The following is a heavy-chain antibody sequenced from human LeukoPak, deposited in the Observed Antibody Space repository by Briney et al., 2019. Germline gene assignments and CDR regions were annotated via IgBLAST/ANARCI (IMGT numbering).Heavy chain of an antibody. CDR1: GFTFSSYW. CDR3: ARGRYFDWLLANWFDP. J-gene: IGHJ5*02. D-gene: IGHD3-9*01. Sequence: GGSLRLSCAASGFTFSSYWMHWVRQAPGKGLVWVSRINSDGSSTSYADSVKGRFTISRDNDKNTLYLQMNSLRAEDTAVYYCARGRYFDWLLANWFDPWGQGTLVTVSS. V-gene: IGHV3-74*01. CDR2: INSDGSST.